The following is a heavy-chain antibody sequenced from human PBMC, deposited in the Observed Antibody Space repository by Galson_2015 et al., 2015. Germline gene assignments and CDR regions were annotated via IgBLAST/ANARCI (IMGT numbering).Heavy chain of an antibody. CDR1: GFTFSNYY. J-gene: IGHJ4*02. CDR3: ARDAYGSGSYQSH. V-gene: IGHV3-11*01. D-gene: IGHD3-10*01. Sequence: FLRLSCAASGFTFSNYYMGWVRQAPGKGLEWISYISSSGGAEYYADSVKGRFTISRDNAKDSLDLQMNSLRADDTAVYYCARDAYGSGSYQSHWGQGTLVTVSS. CDR2: ISSSGGAE.